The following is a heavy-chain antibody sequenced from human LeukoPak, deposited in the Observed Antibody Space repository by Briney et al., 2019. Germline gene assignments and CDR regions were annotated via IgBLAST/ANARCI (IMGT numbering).Heavy chain of an antibody. CDR1: GFTFSSYG. J-gene: IGHJ4*02. Sequence: PGGSLRLSCAASGFTFSSYGMHWVRQAPGKGLEWVAVIWYDGSNKYYADSVKGRFTISRDNSKNTLYLQMSSLRAEDTAVYYCVKDRYSSSWYPFDYWGQGTLVTVSS. CDR2: IWYDGSNK. V-gene: IGHV3-30*02. CDR3: VKDRYSSSWYPFDY. D-gene: IGHD6-13*01.